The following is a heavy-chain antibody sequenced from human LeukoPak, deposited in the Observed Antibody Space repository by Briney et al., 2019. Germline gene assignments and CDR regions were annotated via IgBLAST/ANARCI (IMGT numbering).Heavy chain of an antibody. Sequence: ASVKVSCKASDYTFTNYGISWLRQAPGQGLEWMGWISAYNGNTNYAQKFQGRVTMTTDTSTTTAYMELRSLRSDDTAVYYCARGSRIAVAGTFLDNWFDPWGQGTLVTVSS. CDR1: DYTFTNYG. CDR3: ARGSRIAVAGTFLDNWFDP. J-gene: IGHJ5*02. CDR2: ISAYNGNT. D-gene: IGHD6-19*01. V-gene: IGHV1-18*01.